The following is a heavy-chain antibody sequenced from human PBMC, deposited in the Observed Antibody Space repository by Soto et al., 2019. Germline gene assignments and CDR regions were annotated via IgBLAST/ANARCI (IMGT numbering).Heavy chain of an antibody. V-gene: IGHV1-69*01. J-gene: IGHJ6*02. CDR1: GGTFSSYA. CDR2: IIPIFGTA. CDR3: ARESPRALDVVVVAATLYYYYGMDV. D-gene: IGHD2-15*01. Sequence: QVQLVQSGAEVKKPGSSVKVSCKASGGTFSSYAISWVRQAPGQGLEWMGGIIPIFGTANYAQKFQGRVTMTADESTSTAYMELSSMRSEDTAVYYCARESPRALDVVVVAATLYYYYGMDVWGQGTTVTVSS.